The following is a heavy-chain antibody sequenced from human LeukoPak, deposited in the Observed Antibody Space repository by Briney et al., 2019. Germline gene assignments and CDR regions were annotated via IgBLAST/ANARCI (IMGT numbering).Heavy chain of an antibody. D-gene: IGHD2-15*01. CDR2: IFPGDSDT. CDR1: GYSFARYW. V-gene: IGHV5-51*01. Sequence: GESLQISCKGSGYSFARYWIGWVRQMPGKGLEWMGVIFPGDSDTRYSPSFQGQVTISADKSISAAYLQWRSLKASDTAIYYCTRHTRDCSSASCNFDYWGQGTLVTVSS. CDR3: TRHTRDCSSASCNFDY. J-gene: IGHJ4*02.